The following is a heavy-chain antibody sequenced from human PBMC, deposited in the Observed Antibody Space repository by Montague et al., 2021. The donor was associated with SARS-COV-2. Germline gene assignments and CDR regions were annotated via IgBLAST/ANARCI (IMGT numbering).Heavy chain of an antibody. D-gene: IGHD6-13*01. V-gene: IGHV4-39*01. Sequence: SETLSLTCTVSGGSITDRTYYWGRIRQSPGMGLVWIGAINYNGTTXHNLTRQSRVSISPYTAQFQLSLKMTSVTAAAISVYYCAKHWGIAAAGYWGQGTLVTVSS. J-gene: IGHJ4*02. CDR2: INYNGTT. CDR1: GGSITDRTYY. CDR3: AKHWGIAAAGY.